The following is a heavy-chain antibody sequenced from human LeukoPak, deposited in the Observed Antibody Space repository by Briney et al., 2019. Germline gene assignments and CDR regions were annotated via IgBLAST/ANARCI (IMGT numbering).Heavy chain of an antibody. CDR3: ARDRGDAVVVPAATYFDY. Sequence: GGSLRLSCAASGFTFSSHAMHWVRQAPGKGLEWVAVISYDGSNKYYADSVKGRFTISRDNSKNTLYLQMNSLRAEDTAVYYCARDRGDAVVVPAATYFDYWGQGTLVTVSS. D-gene: IGHD2-2*01. J-gene: IGHJ4*02. V-gene: IGHV3-30*04. CDR1: GFTFSSHA. CDR2: ISYDGSNK.